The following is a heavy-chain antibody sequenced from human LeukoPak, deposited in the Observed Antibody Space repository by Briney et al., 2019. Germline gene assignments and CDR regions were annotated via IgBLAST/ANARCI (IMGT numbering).Heavy chain of an antibody. J-gene: IGHJ5*02. CDR1: GYSFTSHY. CDR3: ARDNSIHERGWWFDP. V-gene: IGHV1-46*01. Sequence: ASVKVSCKASGYSFTSHYMHWVRQAPGQGLEWMGLINPRGTSTIYAEKFQGRIIMTRDMFTTTDYMELSSLKSDDTAVYYCARDNSIHERGWWFDPWGQGTLVTVSS. D-gene: IGHD4-23*01. CDR2: INPRGTST.